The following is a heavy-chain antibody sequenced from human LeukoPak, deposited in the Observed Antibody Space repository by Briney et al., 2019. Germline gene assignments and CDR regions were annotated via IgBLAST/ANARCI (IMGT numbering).Heavy chain of an antibody. CDR2: INPNNGGT. V-gene: IGHV1-2*02. J-gene: IGHJ4*02. CDR1: GYTFTTYA. CDR3: AREVDYYDTSDYFPLGY. Sequence: ASVKVSCKASGYTFTTYAMHWVRQAPGQGLEWMGWINPNNGGTNYAQKFQGRVTMTRDTSISTAYMELSRLRSDDTAVYYCAREVDYYDTSDYFPLGYWGQGTLVTVSS. D-gene: IGHD3-22*01.